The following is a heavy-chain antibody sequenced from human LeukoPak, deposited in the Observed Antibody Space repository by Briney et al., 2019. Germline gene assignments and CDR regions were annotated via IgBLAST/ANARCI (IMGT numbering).Heavy chain of an antibody. J-gene: IGHJ4*02. CDR1: GDSDPSNSSA. CDR3: SKAPVGGGAYYFDF. Sequence: SQTLSLTCAISGDSDPSNSSAWHWNRQSPSGGLEWLGRTYYRSKWYNHYAVSVKSQITINPDTSKNQFSQQLNSVNTEDTAVYYCSKAPVGGGAYYFDFWGQGTLVTVSS. D-gene: IGHD1-26*01. CDR2: TYYRSKWYN. V-gene: IGHV6-1*01.